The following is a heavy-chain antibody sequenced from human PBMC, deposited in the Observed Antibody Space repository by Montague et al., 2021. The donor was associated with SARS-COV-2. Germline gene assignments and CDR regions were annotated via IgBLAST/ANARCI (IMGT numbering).Heavy chain of an antibody. V-gene: IGHV4-59*08. J-gene: IGHJ4*02. CDR1: GVPVTDYY. D-gene: IGHD3-10*01. Sequence: SETLSLTCTVSGVPVTDYYWSWIRQPPGKGLEWIGDVFYNKGTNYNPSLKSRVAISVDTSKNQFSLRLTSVTAADTALYYCVRHRHYYGLNGPPDFWDQGTLVTVSS. CDR3: VRHRHYYGLNGPPDF. CDR2: VFYNKGT.